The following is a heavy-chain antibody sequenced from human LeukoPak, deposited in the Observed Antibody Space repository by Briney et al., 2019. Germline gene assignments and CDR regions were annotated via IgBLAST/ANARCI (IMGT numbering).Heavy chain of an antibody. J-gene: IGHJ4*02. D-gene: IGHD6-13*01. CDR2: ISSSSSYI. CDR1: GFTFSSYG. Sequence: GGSLRLSCAASGFTFSSYGMNWVRQAPGKGLEWVSSISSSSSYIYYADSVKGRFTISRDNAKNSLYLQMNSLRAEDTAVYYCARAAAGNFDYWGQGTLVTVSS. CDR3: ARAAAGNFDY. V-gene: IGHV3-21*01.